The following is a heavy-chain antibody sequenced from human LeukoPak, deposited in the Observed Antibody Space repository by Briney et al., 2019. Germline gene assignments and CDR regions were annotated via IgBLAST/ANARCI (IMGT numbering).Heavy chain of an antibody. V-gene: IGHV4-38-2*02. CDR1: GYSISTDYS. J-gene: IGHJ4*02. CDR3: ARRLTYGHPYYYFDY. CDR2: IYRSGST. D-gene: IGHD3-10*01. Sequence: SETLSLTCTVSGYSISTDYSWGWIRQPPGKGLDWIGTIYRSGSTYYNPSLKSRVTISVDTSKNQFSLKLSSVTAADTAVYYCARRLTYGHPYYYFDYWGQGTLVTVSS.